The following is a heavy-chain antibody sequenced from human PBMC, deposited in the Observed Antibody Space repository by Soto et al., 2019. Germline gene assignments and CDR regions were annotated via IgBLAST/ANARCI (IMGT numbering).Heavy chain of an antibody. CDR3: TRLHFIVEPGINY. CDR2: IRTKGNHYAT. J-gene: IGHJ4*02. CDR1: GLSFSDSG. D-gene: IGHD6-13*01. V-gene: IGHV3-73*01. Sequence: GGSLRLSCAASGLSFSDSGIHWVRQASGKGLEWVGRIRTKGNHYATAYAASVKGRFTISRDDSRNTAYLQMNSLETEDTAVYYCTRLHFIVEPGINYWGQGTLVTVSS.